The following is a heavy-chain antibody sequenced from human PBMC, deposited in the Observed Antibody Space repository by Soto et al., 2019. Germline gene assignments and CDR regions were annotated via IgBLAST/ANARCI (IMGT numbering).Heavy chain of an antibody. D-gene: IGHD2-15*01. V-gene: IGHV4-59*01. CDR2: IYYSGST. CDR1: GGSISSYY. J-gene: IGHJ6*03. Sequence: ETLSLTCTVSGGSISSYYWSWFRQPPGKGLEGIGYIYYSGSTNYNPSLQGRVTISIDTSKNQFSLKLSSVTAADTAVYYCARVNCSGGSCYGGYYYYYYMDVWGKGTTVTVSS. CDR3: ARVNCSGGSCYGGYYYYYYMDV.